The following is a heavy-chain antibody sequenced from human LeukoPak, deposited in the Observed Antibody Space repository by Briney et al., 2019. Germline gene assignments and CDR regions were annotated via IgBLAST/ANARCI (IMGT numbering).Heavy chain of an antibody. Sequence: AGGSLRLSCAASGFTFSSYSMNWVRQAPGKGLEWVSSISSSSSYIYYADSVKGRFTISRDNAKNSLYLQMNSLRAEDTAVYYCARDPEYYDSSGYGDYWDQGTLVTVSS. CDR3: ARDPEYYDSSGYGDY. V-gene: IGHV3-21*01. J-gene: IGHJ4*02. CDR1: GFTFSSYS. D-gene: IGHD3-22*01. CDR2: ISSSSSYI.